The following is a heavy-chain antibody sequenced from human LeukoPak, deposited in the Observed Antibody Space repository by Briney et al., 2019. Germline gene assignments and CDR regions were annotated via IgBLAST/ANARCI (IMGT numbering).Heavy chain of an antibody. CDR2: IIVDGGVR. V-gene: IGHV3-30*03. Sequence: GGALRLSCVAPGVTFRRHGMEWGRQAPGKGLEWGAVIIVDGGVRQYADSVKGRFTISRDKSKSTLYLQMNSLSVEDPAIYYCAREATWGEWYFDHWGQGTPVTVSS. CDR3: AREATWGEWYFDH. CDR1: GVTFRRHG. D-gene: IGHD3-3*01. J-gene: IGHJ4*02.